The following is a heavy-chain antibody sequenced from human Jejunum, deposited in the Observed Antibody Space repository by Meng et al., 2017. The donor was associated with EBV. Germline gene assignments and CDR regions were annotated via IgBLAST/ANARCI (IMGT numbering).Heavy chain of an antibody. Sequence: EVWLVELGGGLVPLGGSLRLSCAASGFSFSIYGMSWVRQAPGKGLECVSGISGNSITTSYADSVKGRFTISRDNSKNTVFLQMNSLRAEDTAIYYCAKSLFGGNTVWGQGTLVTVSS. CDR3: AKSLFGGNTV. V-gene: IGHV3-23*04. CDR2: ISGNSITT. CDR1: GFSFSIYG. D-gene: IGHD4-23*01. J-gene: IGHJ4*02.